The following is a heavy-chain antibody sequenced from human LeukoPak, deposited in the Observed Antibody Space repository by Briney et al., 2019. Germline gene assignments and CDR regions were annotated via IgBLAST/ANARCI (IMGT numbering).Heavy chain of an antibody. J-gene: IGHJ4*02. CDR3: ARDADYGFDY. D-gene: IGHD4/OR15-4a*01. CDR1: GFTFSSYG. Sequence: PGGSLRLSCAASGFTFSSYGMHWVRQAPGKGLEWVAVISYDGSNKYYADSVKGRFTISRDNSKNTLYLQMNSLRAEDTAVYYCARDADYGFDYWGQGTLVTVSS. CDR2: ISYDGSNK. V-gene: IGHV3-30*03.